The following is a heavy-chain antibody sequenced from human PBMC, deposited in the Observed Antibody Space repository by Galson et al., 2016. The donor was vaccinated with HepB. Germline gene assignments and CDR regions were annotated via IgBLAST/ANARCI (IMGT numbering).Heavy chain of an antibody. V-gene: IGHV3-15*01. CDR1: GFTFSHAW. D-gene: IGHD6-13*01. Sequence: SLRLSCAASGFTFSHAWMSWVRQAPGKGLEWVGRVKSRLDGGTTAYAAPVTDSFTIARDDAKNTLYLQMNRLRIEATAVYYCSPLPTGQQPYYFDYWGQGTLVTVSS. J-gene: IGHJ4*02. CDR3: SPLPTGQQPYYFDY. CDR2: VKSRLDGGTT.